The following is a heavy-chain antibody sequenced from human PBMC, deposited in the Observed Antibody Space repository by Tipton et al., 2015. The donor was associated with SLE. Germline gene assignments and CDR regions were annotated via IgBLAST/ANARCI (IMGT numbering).Heavy chain of an antibody. CDR3: ARPPLTWDSLDDAFDI. CDR1: GYSFTSYW. V-gene: IGHV5-10-1*01. D-gene: IGHD7-27*01. J-gene: IGHJ3*02. CDR2: IDPSDSYT. Sequence: VQLVLSGAEVKKPGESLRISCKGSGYSFTSYWISWVRQMPGKGLEWMGRIDPSDSYTNYSPSFQGHVTISADKSISTAYLQWSSLKASDTAMYYCARPPLTWDSLDDAFDIWSQGTMVTVSS.